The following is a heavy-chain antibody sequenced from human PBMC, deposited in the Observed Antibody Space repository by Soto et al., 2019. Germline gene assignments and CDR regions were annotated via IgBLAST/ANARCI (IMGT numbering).Heavy chain of an antibody. V-gene: IGHV3-64D*08. CDR3: VKHLVVITLGGVIPRFDI. Sequence: GGSLRLSCSASGFTFSSYAMHWVRQAPGKGLEYVSAISSNGGSTYYADSVKGRFTISRDNSKNTLYLQMSSLRAEDTAVYYCVKHLVVITLGGVIPRFDIWGHGTMVTVSS. D-gene: IGHD3-16*02. CDR2: ISSNGGST. J-gene: IGHJ3*02. CDR1: GFTFSSYA.